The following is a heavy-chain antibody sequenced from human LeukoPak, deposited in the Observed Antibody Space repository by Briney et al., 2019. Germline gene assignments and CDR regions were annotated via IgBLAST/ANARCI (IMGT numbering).Heavy chain of an antibody. J-gene: IGHJ3*02. CDR1: GFTFTSSA. Sequence: ASVKVSCKASGFTFTSSAMQWVRQARGQRLEWIGWIVVGSGNTSYAQKFQERVTITRDMSTSTAYMELSSLRSEDTAVYYCAAERRGYSGYDAIWGQGTMVTVSS. CDR2: IVVGSGNT. D-gene: IGHD5-12*01. V-gene: IGHV1-58*02. CDR3: AAERRGYSGYDAI.